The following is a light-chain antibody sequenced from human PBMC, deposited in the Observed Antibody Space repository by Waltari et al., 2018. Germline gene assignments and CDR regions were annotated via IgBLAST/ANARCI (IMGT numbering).Light chain of an antibody. CDR2: GAS. V-gene: IGKV1-9*01. CDR3: QQVKTYPLT. Sequence: DIQLTQSPSFLSASVGHRITLTCRASQDISSYLAWYQQKPGRAPKVLISGASSLQSGVASRFSGSGSGTEFNLTISSLQPEDFATYYCQQVKTYPLTFGGGTKVEIK. CDR1: QDISSY. J-gene: IGKJ4*01.